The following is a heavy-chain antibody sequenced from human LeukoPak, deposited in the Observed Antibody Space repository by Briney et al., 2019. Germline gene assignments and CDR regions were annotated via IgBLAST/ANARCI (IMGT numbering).Heavy chain of an antibody. V-gene: IGHV4-38-2*02. CDR3: ARSPTRLWFGEYNRAFDY. J-gene: IGHJ4*02. CDR1: GYSISSTYC. Sequence: PSETLSLTCTVSGYSISSTYCWGWIRQPPGKGLEWIGRVCHSGSTYYNPSLKSRVTMSLDTSKNQFSLKLTSVTAADTAAYYCARSPTRLWFGEYNRAFDYWGQGTLVTVSS. D-gene: IGHD3-10*01. CDR2: VCHSGST.